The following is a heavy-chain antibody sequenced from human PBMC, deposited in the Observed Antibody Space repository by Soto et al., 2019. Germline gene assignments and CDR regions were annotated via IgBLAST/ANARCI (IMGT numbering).Heavy chain of an antibody. CDR3: ARMYSSNWYFGNY. CDR1: VYTFSNYW. J-gene: IGHJ4*02. V-gene: IGHV5-51*01. Sequence: GASLKISCEGSVYTFSNYWIGSVRQMPGKGLEWMGIIFPGDSDTRYSPSFQGQVTFSADKSLSTAYLQWSSLKASDTAMYFCARMYSSNWYFGNYWGQGTLVTVSS. D-gene: IGHD6-13*01. CDR2: IFPGDSDT.